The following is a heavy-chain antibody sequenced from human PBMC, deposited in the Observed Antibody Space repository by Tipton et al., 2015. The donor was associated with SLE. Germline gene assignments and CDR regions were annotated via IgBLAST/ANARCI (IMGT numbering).Heavy chain of an antibody. J-gene: IGHJ4*02. CDR2: IFYSGYT. V-gene: IGHV4-31*03. Sequence: TLSLTCSVSGASMTNGDFYWSWIRQHPGKGLEWVGDIFYSGYTYYNPSLNSRLTLSVDTSKNDFSLKLTSVTAADTAMYYCARGRVALATGFFDCWGQGTLVTVSS. CDR1: GASMTNGDFY. CDR3: ARGRVALATGFFDC. D-gene: IGHD5-12*01.